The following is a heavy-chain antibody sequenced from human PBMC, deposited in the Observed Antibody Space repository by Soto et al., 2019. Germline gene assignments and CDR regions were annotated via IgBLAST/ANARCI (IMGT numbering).Heavy chain of an antibody. CDR1: GESFSGHI. CDR3: ARGLITGSHYSGGWYYFDS. D-gene: IGHD6-19*01. CDR2: INHSGSA. Sequence: PSETLSLTCAVYGESFSGHIWTWIRQTPGKGLQWIGQINHSGSASYNPSLKSRVTISVYTSNSQFSLELSSVTAADTAVYYCARGLITGSHYSGGWYYFDSWGQGTQVTVSS. V-gene: IGHV4-34*01. J-gene: IGHJ4*02.